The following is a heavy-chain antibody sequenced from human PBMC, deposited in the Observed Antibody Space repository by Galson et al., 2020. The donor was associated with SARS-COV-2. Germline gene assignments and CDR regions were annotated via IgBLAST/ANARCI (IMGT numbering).Heavy chain of an antibody. V-gene: IGHV4-38-2*02. CDR2: IYHSGST. CDR1: GYSTSSGYY. D-gene: IGHD1-7*01. CDR3: ARVDVGEYNWNYWTTFDY. Sequence: SETLSLPCTVSGYSTSSGYYWGWIRQPPGKGLEWLGSIYHSGSTYYNPSLKSRVTISVDTSKNQFSLKLSSVTAADTAVYYCARVDVGEYNWNYWTTFDYWGQGTLVTVSS. J-gene: IGHJ4*02.